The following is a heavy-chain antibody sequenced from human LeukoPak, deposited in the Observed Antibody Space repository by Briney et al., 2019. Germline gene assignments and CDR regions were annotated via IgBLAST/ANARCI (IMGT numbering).Heavy chain of an antibody. D-gene: IGHD3-10*01. Sequence: SETLSLTCSVSGGSISSYYWSWIRQPPGKGLEWIGYIYYSGSTNYNPSLKSRVTIPVDTSKNQFSLKLNSVTAADTAVYYCARALITMVRGVMTNYFDYWGQGTLVTVSS. CDR2: IYYSGST. CDR3: ARALITMVRGVMTNYFDY. CDR1: GGSISSYY. J-gene: IGHJ4*02. V-gene: IGHV4-59*01.